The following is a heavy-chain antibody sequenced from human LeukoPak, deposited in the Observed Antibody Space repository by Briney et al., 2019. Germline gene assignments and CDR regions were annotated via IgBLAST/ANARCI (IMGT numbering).Heavy chain of an antibody. Sequence: GGSLRLSCAASGFTFSSYEMNWVRQAPGKGLEWVSYISSSSSTIYYADSVKGRFTISRDNAKNSLYLQMNSLRAEDTAVYYCARGSDSSGQPYWGQGTLVTVSS. J-gene: IGHJ4*02. CDR3: ARGSDSSGQPY. V-gene: IGHV3-48*01. D-gene: IGHD3-22*01. CDR1: GFTFSSYE. CDR2: ISSSSSTI.